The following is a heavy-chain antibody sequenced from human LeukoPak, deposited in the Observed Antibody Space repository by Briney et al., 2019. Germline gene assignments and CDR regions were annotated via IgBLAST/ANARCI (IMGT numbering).Heavy chain of an antibody. Sequence: GGSLRLSCAASGFALNSYSFSWVRQAPGKGLEWVSSISSTSAYIYYADSVKGRFLQMNSLEAEDTAVYYCARVAVAGPTGWFDPWGQGTLVTVSS. CDR1: GFALNSYS. V-gene: IGHV3-21*01. CDR3: ARVAVAGPTGWFDP. CDR2: ISSTSAYI. D-gene: IGHD6-19*01. J-gene: IGHJ5*02.